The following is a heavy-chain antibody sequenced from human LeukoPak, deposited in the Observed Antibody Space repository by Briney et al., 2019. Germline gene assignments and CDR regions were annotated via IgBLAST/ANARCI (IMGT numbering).Heavy chain of an antibody. CDR1: GDSVSSNSVA. J-gene: IGHJ4*02. Sequence: SQTLSLTCAISGDSVSSNSVAWNWIRQSPSRGLEWLGRTYYRSKWYNDYAVSVKSRITINPDTSKNQFSLQLNSVTPEDTAVYFCARSRGSSCDFWGQGTLVTVSS. D-gene: IGHD6-6*01. CDR3: ARSRGSSCDF. CDR2: TYYRSKWYN. V-gene: IGHV6-1*01.